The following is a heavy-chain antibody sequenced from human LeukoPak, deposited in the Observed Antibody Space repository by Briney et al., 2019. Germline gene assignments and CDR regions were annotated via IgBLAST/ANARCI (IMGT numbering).Heavy chain of an antibody. CDR3: ARMGGYSGYATH. Sequence: SETLSLTCTVSGGSISTYYWSWIRQPPGKGLEWIGYIHYSGTTNYNPSLKSRVTISLDTSKNQFSLKLSSVTAADTAVYYCARMGGYSGYATHWCQGTLVTVSS. V-gene: IGHV4-59*08. CDR1: GGSISTYY. J-gene: IGHJ4*02. D-gene: IGHD5-12*01. CDR2: IHYSGTT.